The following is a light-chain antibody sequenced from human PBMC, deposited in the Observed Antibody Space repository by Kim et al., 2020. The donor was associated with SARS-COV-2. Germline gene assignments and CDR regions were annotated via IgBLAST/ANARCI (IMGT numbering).Light chain of an antibody. Sequence: QSVVTQPASVSGSPGQSITISCTGTSSDVGGYNYVSWYQQHPGKAPKLMIYDGSNRPSGVSNRFSGSKSGNTASLTISGLQAEDEADYYCSSYTSSSTRVFGGGTQLTVL. V-gene: IGLV2-14*03. CDR1: SSDVGGYNY. CDR2: DGS. CDR3: SSYTSSSTRV. J-gene: IGLJ3*02.